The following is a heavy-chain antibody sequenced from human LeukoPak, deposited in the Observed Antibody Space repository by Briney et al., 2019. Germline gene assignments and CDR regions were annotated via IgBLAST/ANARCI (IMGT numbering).Heavy chain of an antibody. CDR2: ISGSGANT. CDR1: GFSFSSFS. Sequence: GGSLRLSCEASGFSFSSFSMSWVRQAPGKGLEWVSDISGSGANTHYADSVKGRFTISRDNSKNTVYLQMNSLRVEDTAVYYCARDQRSIFAWFDPWGQGTLVTVSS. J-gene: IGHJ5*02. V-gene: IGHV3-23*01. D-gene: IGHD3-3*01. CDR3: ARDQRSIFAWFDP.